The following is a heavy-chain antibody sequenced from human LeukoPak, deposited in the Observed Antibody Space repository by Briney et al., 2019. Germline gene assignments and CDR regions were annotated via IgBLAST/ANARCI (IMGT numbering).Heavy chain of an antibody. CDR2: IYYSGSS. D-gene: IGHD3-9*01. Sequence: PSQTLSLTCTVSGGSISSGDYYWSWIRQPPGKGLQWIGYIYYSGSSNYNPSLKSRVTISVDTSKNQFSLKLSSVTAADTAVYYCARVKYYDILTGWNAFDIWGQGTMVTVSS. CDR1: GGSISSGDYY. CDR3: ARVKYYDILTGWNAFDI. V-gene: IGHV4-61*08. J-gene: IGHJ3*02.